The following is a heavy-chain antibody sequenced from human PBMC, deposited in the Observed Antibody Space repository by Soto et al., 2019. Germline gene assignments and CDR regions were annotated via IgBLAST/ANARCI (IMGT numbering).Heavy chain of an antibody. Sequence: ASVKVSCKASGYTFTSYDINWVRQATGQGLEWMGWMNPNSGNTGYAQKLQGRVTMTTDTSTSTAYMELRSLRSDDTAVYYCARVYGGWFDPWGQGTLVTVSS. D-gene: IGHD2-8*01. CDR1: GYTFTSYD. V-gene: IGHV1-8*01. CDR2: MNPNSGNT. J-gene: IGHJ5*02. CDR3: ARVYGGWFDP.